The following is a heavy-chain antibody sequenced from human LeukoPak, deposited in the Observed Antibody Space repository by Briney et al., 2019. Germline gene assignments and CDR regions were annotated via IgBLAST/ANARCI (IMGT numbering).Heavy chain of an antibody. V-gene: IGHV3-9*01. J-gene: IGHJ4*02. CDR1: GFTFDDYA. D-gene: IGHD1-26*01. CDR3: ARVVINSGSYRLGGFDY. CDR2: ISWNSGSI. Sequence: GGSLRLSCAASGFTFDDYAMHWVRQAPGKGLEWVSGISWNSGSIGYADSVKGRFTISRDNAKNSLYLQMNSLRAEDTAVYYCARVVINSGSYRLGGFDYWGQGTLVTVSS.